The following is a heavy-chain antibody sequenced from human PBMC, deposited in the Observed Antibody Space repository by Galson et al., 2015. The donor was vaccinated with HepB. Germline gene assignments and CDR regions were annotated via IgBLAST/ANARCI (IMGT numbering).Heavy chain of an antibody. V-gene: IGHV1-8*01. J-gene: IGHJ5*02. CDR1: GYSFNRYD. Sequence: SVKVSCKASGYSFNRYDIHWVRQATGQGLEWMGWMNPNSGDTGFVQKFQGRVTMTRDTSISTAYMELSNLRSEDTAVYYCARKGDYDYGGYNWFDPWGQGTLVTVSS. CDR2: MNPNSGDT. D-gene: IGHD4-23*01. CDR3: ARKGDYDYGGYNWFDP.